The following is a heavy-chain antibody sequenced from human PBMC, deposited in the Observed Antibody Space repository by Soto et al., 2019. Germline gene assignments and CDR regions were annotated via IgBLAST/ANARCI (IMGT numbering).Heavy chain of an antibody. Sequence: ASVKVSCKASGYTFTSYAMHWVRQAPGQRLEWMGWINAGNGNTKYSQKFQGRVTITRDTSASTAYMELSSLRSEDTAVHYCASSLDGYGSGYFDYWGQGTLVTVSS. J-gene: IGHJ4*02. CDR2: INAGNGNT. CDR1: GYTFTSYA. CDR3: ASSLDGYGSGYFDY. D-gene: IGHD3-10*01. V-gene: IGHV1-3*01.